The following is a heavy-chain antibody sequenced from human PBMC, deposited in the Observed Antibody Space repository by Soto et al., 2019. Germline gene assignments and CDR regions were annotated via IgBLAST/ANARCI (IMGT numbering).Heavy chain of an antibody. CDR3: ASEYCSGGRCYYYGMDV. CDR2: IWYDGSNK. J-gene: IGHJ6*02. V-gene: IGHV3-33*01. D-gene: IGHD2-15*01. Sequence: QVQLVESGGGVVQPGRSLRLSCAASGFTFSTYGMHWVRQAPDKGLEWVAVIWYDGSNKYYADSVKGRFTISRHNSKNTLYLQMTSLRAEDTAVYYCASEYCSGGRCYYYGMDVWGQGTTVTVSS. CDR1: GFTFSTYG.